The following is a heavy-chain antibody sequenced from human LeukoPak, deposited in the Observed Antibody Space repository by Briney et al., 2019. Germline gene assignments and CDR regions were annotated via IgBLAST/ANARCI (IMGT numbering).Heavy chain of an antibody. CDR1: GYTFTGSY. D-gene: IGHD3-10*01. V-gene: IGHV1-2*02. CDR3: ARDNSVGDIAWWFDP. Sequence: ASVKVSCKASGYTFTGSYMHWVRQAPGQGLEWMGWINPNSGGTNYAQKFQGRVTMTRDMSTSTDYMELRSLKSEDTAVYYCARDNSVGDIAWWFDPWGQGTLVTVSS. J-gene: IGHJ5*02. CDR2: INPNSGGT.